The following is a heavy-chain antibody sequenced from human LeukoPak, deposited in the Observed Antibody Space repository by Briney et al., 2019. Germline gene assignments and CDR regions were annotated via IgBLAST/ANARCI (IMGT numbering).Heavy chain of an antibody. CDR3: ARGLRRGPHHY. V-gene: IGHV3-11*04. CDR2: ISSSGSTI. J-gene: IGHJ4*02. Sequence: GGSLRLSCAASGFTFTDYYMSWIRQAPGKGLEWLSYISSSGSTIYYADSVKGRFTISRDNAKNSLYLQMNSLRAEDTAVYYCARGLRRGPHHYWGQGTLVTVSS. D-gene: IGHD3-16*01. CDR1: GFTFTDYY.